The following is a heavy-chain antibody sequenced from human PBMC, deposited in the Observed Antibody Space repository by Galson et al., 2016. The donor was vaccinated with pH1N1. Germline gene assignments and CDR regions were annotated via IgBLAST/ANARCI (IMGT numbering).Heavy chain of an antibody. CDR1: GYSFTTSW. CDR3: ARGDFGELSNWFDP. CDR2: IYAGDSDT. V-gene: IGHV5-51*01. J-gene: IGHJ5*02. D-gene: IGHD3-10*01. Sequence: QSGAEVKKPGESLKISCKGSGYSFTTSWIGWVRQMPGKGLEWMGIIYAGDSDTRYSPSFQGHVTISVDKSINTAYLQWSSLEASDTAVYYCARGDFGELSNWFDPWGQGTLVTVSS.